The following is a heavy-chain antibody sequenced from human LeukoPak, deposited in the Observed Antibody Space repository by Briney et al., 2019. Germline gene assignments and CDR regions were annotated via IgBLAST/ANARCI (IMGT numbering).Heavy chain of an antibody. CDR3: ARALSGTYGLFQH. V-gene: IGHV4-59*01. J-gene: IGHJ1*01. D-gene: IGHD1-26*01. CDR1: GGSISNYY. Sequence: SETLSLTCTVSGGSISNYYWSWIRQPPGKGLEWIGYIYCSGSTYYNPSLRSRVTISVDTSKNQFSLNLNSVTAADTAVYYCARALSGTYGLFQHWGQGTLVTVSS. CDR2: IYCSGST.